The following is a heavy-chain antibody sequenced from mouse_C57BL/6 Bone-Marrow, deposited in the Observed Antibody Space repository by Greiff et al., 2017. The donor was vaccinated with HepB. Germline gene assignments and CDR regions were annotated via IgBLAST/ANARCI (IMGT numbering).Heavy chain of an antibody. Sequence: QVQLQQPGAELVMPGASVKLSCKASGYTFTSYWMHWVKQRPGQGLEWIGEIDPSDSYTNYNQKFKGKSTLTVDKSSSTAYMQLSSLTSEDSAVYYWARELLRMGDYWGQGTSVTVSS. V-gene: IGHV1-69*01. CDR1: GYTFTSYW. D-gene: IGHD1-1*01. CDR3: ARELLRMGDY. CDR2: IDPSDSYT. J-gene: IGHJ4*01.